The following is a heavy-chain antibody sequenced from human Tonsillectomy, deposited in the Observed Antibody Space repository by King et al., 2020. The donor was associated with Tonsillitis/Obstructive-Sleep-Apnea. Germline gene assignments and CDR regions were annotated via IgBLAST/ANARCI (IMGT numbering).Heavy chain of an antibody. J-gene: IGHJ4*02. D-gene: IGHD2-2*01. CDR2: IWYDGSNK. Sequence: QLVQSGGGVVQPGRSLRLSCAASGFTFSSYGMHWFRQAPGKGLEGGAVIWYDGSNKYYADSVTVRCTISRDNYKNTLYLQMNSLRAEDTAVYYCARSLTAVPSFDYWGQGTLVTVSS. V-gene: IGHV3-33*01. CDR1: GFTFSSYG. CDR3: ARSLTAVPSFDY.